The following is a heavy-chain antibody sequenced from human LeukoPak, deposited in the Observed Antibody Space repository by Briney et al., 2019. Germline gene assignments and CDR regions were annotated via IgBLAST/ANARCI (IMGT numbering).Heavy chain of an antibody. CDR1: GFTFSSYG. Sequence: GGSLRLSCAASGFTFSSYGMHWVRQAPGKGLERVAVIWYDGSNKYYADSVKGRFTISRDNSKNTLYLQMNSLRAEDTAVYYCAKDQGSSGRSPFDYWGQGTLVTVSS. CDR3: AKDQGSSGRSPFDY. V-gene: IGHV3-33*06. CDR2: IWYDGSNK. D-gene: IGHD6-19*01. J-gene: IGHJ4*02.